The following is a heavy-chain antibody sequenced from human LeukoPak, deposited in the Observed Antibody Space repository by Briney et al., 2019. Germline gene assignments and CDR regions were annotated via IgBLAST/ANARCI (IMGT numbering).Heavy chain of an antibody. D-gene: IGHD1-14*01. Sequence: SGGSLRLSCAASGFTFSSYAMNWVRQAPGKGLEWVSAINGGGSSTYYADSVKGRFTISRDNSKNTLYLQTNSLRAEDTAVYYCAKPARTDYVDYWGQGTLVTVSS. J-gene: IGHJ4*02. CDR1: GFTFSSYA. V-gene: IGHV3-23*01. CDR3: AKPARTDYVDY. CDR2: INGGGSST.